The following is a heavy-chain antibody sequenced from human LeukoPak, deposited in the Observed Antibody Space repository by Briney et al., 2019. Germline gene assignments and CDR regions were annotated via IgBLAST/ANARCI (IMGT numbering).Heavy chain of an antibody. D-gene: IGHD3-22*01. CDR3: ARSMYYDSSGYYSNPADY. J-gene: IGHJ4*02. Sequence: GRSLRLSCAASGFTFSSYAMHWVRQAPGKGLEWVAVISYDGSNKYYADSVKGRFTISRDNSKNTLYLQMNSLRAEDTAVYYCARSMYYDSSGYYSNPADYWGQGTLVTVSS. CDR1: GFTFSSYA. CDR2: ISYDGSNK. V-gene: IGHV3-30*04.